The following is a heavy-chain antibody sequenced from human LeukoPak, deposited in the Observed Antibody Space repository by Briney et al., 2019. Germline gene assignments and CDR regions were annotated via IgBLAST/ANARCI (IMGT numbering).Heavy chain of an antibody. CDR1: GYSFTSYW. Sequence: GEALKISCKGSGYSFTSYWIGWVRQMPGKGLEWMGIIYPGDSDARYSPSFQGQVTISADKSISTAYLQWSSLKASDTAMYYCARHAIAVAGTSFFDYWGQGTLVTVSS. V-gene: IGHV5-51*01. CDR3: ARHAIAVAGTSFFDY. J-gene: IGHJ4*02. CDR2: IYPGDSDA. D-gene: IGHD6-19*01.